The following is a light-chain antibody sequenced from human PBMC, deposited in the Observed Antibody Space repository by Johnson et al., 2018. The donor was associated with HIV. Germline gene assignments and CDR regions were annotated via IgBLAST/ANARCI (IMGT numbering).Light chain of an antibody. V-gene: IGLV1-51*02. CDR3: GTWDSSLSAGV. CDR1: SSNIGNNY. CDR2: ENN. Sequence: QSVLTQPPSVSAAPGQKVTISCSGSSSNIGNNYVSWYQQLPGTAPKLLIYENNKRPSGITDRFSGSKSGTSATLGITGLQTGDEADYYCGTWDSSLSAGVFGTGTKVTV. J-gene: IGLJ1*01.